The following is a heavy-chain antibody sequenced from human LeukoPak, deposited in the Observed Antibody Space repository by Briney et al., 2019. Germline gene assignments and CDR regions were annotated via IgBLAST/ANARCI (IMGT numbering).Heavy chain of an antibody. J-gene: IGHJ4*02. CDR1: GGSISSYY. CDR2: IYYSGST. D-gene: IGHD3-10*01. CDR3: ARHVWSYYGSGTIGVFDY. Sequence: SETLSLTCTVSGGSISSYYWSWIRQPPGKGLEWIGYIYYSGSTNYNPSLKSRVTISVDTSKNQFSLKLSSVTAADTAVYYCARHVWSYYGSGTIGVFDYWGQGTLVTVSS. V-gene: IGHV4-59*08.